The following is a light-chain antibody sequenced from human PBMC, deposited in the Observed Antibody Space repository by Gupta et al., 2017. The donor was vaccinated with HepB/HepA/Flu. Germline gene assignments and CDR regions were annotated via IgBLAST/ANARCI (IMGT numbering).Light chain of an antibody. Sequence: SYVLTQSPSWSVDPGTTARITCGGKNIGSKSVHWYQQKPGQAPVLVVNDDSDRPSGIPERFSGSNSGNTATLTIGRVEAGDEADYYCQVWDNNSDHYVFGTGTKVTV. CDR2: DDS. CDR1: NIGSKS. J-gene: IGLJ1*01. V-gene: IGLV3-21*03. CDR3: QVWDNNSDHYV.